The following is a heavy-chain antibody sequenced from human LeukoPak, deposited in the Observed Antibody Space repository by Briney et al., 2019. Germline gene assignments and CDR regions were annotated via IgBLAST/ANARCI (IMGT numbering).Heavy chain of an antibody. CDR2: IYYSGST. J-gene: IGHJ4*02. Sequence: SETLSLTCTVSGGSISSYYWSWIRQPPGKGLEWMGYIYYSGSTNYNPSLKSRVTISVDTSKNQFSLKLTSVTAADTAVYYCARVGYCSDGSCYFVDYWGQGTLVTVSS. D-gene: IGHD2-15*01. CDR1: GGSISSYY. CDR3: ARVGYCSDGSCYFVDY. V-gene: IGHV4-59*01.